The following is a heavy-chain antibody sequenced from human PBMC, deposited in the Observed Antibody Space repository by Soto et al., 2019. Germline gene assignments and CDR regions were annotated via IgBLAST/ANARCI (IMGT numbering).Heavy chain of an antibody. Sequence: EVQLLESGGGLEQPGASLRLSCAASGLTFNSYGMNWVRQAPGKGLEWVSGISGSGGTTYYADSVRGRSTISRDNSKNTLFLHMNSLTAEDTAVYYCAPTLGIYWPYGMDLWGQGTTVIVSS. CDR3: APTLGIYWPYGMDL. J-gene: IGHJ6*02. CDR2: ISGSGGTT. CDR1: GLTFNSYG. D-gene: IGHD3-10*01. V-gene: IGHV3-23*01.